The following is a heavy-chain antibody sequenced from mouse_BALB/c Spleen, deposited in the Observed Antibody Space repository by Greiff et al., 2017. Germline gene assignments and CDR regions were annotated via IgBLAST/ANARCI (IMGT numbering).Heavy chain of an antibody. CDR2: ISSGSSTI. V-gene: IGHV5-17*02. CDR3: ARAYFRYGSSYYAMDY. J-gene: IGHJ4*01. D-gene: IGHD1-1*01. CDR1: GFTFSSFG. Sequence: EVKLVESGGGLVQPGGSRKLSCAASGFTFSSFGMHWVRQAPEKGLEWVAYISSGSSTIYYADTVKGRFTISRDNPKNTLFLQMTSLRSEDTAMYYCARAYFRYGSSYYAMDYWGQGTSVTVSS.